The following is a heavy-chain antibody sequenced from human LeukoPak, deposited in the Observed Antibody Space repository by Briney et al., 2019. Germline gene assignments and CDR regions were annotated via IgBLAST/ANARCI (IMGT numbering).Heavy chain of an antibody. D-gene: IGHD2-15*01. CDR2: ISAYNGNT. CDR3: ARDRGIYCSGGSCFDY. V-gene: IGHV1-18*04. Sequence: ASVKVSCKASGYTFTSYGISSVRQAPGQGLEWMGWISAYNGNTNYAQKLQGRVTMTTDTSTSTAYMELRSLRSDDTAVYYCARDRGIYCSGGSCFDYWGQGTLVTVSS. J-gene: IGHJ4*02. CDR1: GYTFTSYG.